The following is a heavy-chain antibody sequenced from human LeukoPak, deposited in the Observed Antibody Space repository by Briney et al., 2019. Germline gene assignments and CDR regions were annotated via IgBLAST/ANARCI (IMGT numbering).Heavy chain of an antibody. D-gene: IGHD6-13*01. V-gene: IGHV1-8*01. CDR2: MNPNSGNT. Sequence: ASVKVSCKASGYTFTSYDINWVRQATGQGLEWMGWMNPNSGNTGYAQKFQGRVTMTRNTSISTAYMELSSLRSEDTAVYYCARSRSRSVGSSSWYIGYWGQGTLVTVSS. CDR1: GYTFTSYD. CDR3: ARSRSRSVGSSSWYIGY. J-gene: IGHJ4*02.